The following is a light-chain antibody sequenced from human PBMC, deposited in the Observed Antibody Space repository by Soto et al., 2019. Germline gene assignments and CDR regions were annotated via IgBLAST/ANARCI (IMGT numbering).Light chain of an antibody. V-gene: IGKV3D-15*01. CDR2: GAY. J-gene: IGKJ5*01. Sequence: EIVMTQSPATLSVSPGGRATLSFRASQSVSNNLAWYQQKPGQAHRLLIFGAYTRATGIQARFSGSGSGTDFTLTISSLQSEDFAVYSCKQYNKWPITFGQGTRLEIK. CDR1: QSVSNN. CDR3: KQYNKWPIT.